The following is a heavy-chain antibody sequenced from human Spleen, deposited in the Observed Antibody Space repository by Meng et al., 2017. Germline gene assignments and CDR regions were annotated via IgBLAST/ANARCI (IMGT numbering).Heavy chain of an antibody. CDR3: AKERAGFDY. J-gene: IGHJ4*02. CDR2: LSGGGFTT. CDR1: GLSFSSYA. Sequence: QLVESGGGFVQPGGSLRVPCEASGLSFSSYAMSWVRHAPGKGLEWVSALSGGGFTTYYADSVKGRFTISRDNSKNTLYLQMNSLRAEDTAVYYCAKERAGFDYWGQGTLVTVSS. V-gene: IGHV3-23*04. D-gene: IGHD6-13*01.